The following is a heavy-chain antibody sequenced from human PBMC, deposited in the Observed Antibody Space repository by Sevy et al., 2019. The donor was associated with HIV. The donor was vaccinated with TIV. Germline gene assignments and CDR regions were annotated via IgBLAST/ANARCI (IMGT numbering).Heavy chain of an antibody. V-gene: IGHV3-15*01. Sequence: GGSLRLSCVASGFSLSDAYMIWVRQAPGKGLEWVGRIKSKSGGYAADYTTPVKDRFTISRDDSKNTLWLQMNSLKTEDTGIYYCTTDYLERSGPSDDGLDIWGQWTMVTVSS. CDR1: GFSLSDAY. CDR3: TTDYLERSGPSDDGLDI. D-gene: IGHD3-22*01. CDR2: IKSKSGGYAA. J-gene: IGHJ3*02.